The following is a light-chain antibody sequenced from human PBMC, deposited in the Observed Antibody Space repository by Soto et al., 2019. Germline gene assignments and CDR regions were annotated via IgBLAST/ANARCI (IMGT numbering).Light chain of an antibody. CDR2: AAS. CDR3: QHGYSTPLT. V-gene: IGKV1-39*01. J-gene: IGKJ4*01. CDR1: QSISTY. Sequence: DIQMTQSPSSLSASVGDRVTITCRASQSISTYLHWYQQKPGKAPNLLIYAASTLQSGVPSRFSGSGSGTDFTLTISNLQPEDFATYFCQHGYSTPLTFGSGTTVDIK.